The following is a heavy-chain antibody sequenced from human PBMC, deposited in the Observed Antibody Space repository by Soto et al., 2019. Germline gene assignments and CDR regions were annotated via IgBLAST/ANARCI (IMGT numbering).Heavy chain of an antibody. V-gene: IGHV4-34*01. CDR1: GGSFSGYY. J-gene: IGHJ6*02. Sequence: QVQLQQWGAGLLKPSETLSLTCAVYGGSFSGYYWSWIRQPPGKGLEWIGEINRSGSTNYNPSLKSRVPISVATSKNQFSLKLSSVTAADTAVYYCARLPRGYNYGMDVWGQGTTVTVSS. CDR3: ARLPRGYNYGMDV. CDR2: INRSGST.